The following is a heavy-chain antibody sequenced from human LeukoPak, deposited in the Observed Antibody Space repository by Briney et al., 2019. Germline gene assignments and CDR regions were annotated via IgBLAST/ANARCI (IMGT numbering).Heavy chain of an antibody. CDR2: ISYTGTS. V-gene: IGHV4-39*02. J-gene: IGHJ4*02. CDR3: AREGPHGSGIYYNPLDY. Sequence: SETLSLTCTVSGGSIGSSAYSWGWLRQPPGTGLEWIGSISYTGTSYYNPSLKRRVTISLDTSKSQFSLKLISVTAADTALYYCAREGPHGSGIYYNPLDYWGQGALVIVSS. CDR1: GGSIGSSAYS. D-gene: IGHD3-10*01.